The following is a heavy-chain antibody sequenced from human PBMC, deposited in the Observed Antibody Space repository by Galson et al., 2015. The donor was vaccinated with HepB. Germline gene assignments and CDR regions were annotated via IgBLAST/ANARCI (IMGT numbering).Heavy chain of an antibody. CDR3: ARVYVWGSYAFDY. V-gene: IGHV1-3*01. CDR1: GYTFTSYA. Sequence: SVKVSCKASGYTFTSYAMHWVRQAPGQRLEWMGWINAGNGNTKYSQKFQGRVTITRDTSASTAYMALSSLRSEDTAVYYCARVYVWGSYAFDYWGQGTLVTVSS. J-gene: IGHJ4*02. D-gene: IGHD3-16*01. CDR2: INAGNGNT.